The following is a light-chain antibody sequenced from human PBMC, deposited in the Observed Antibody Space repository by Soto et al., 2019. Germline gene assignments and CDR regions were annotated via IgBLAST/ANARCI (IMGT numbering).Light chain of an antibody. J-gene: IGLJ1*01. CDR1: SSDVGGYNY. CDR2: DVS. V-gene: IGLV2-14*01. CDR3: SSYTSSYV. Sequence: QSLLTQPASVSGSPGQSITSSCTGASSDVGGYNYVSWYQQHPGKAPKLMIYDVSNRPSGVSNRFSGSKSGNTASLTISGLQAEDEADYYCSSYTSSYVFGTGTKVTVL.